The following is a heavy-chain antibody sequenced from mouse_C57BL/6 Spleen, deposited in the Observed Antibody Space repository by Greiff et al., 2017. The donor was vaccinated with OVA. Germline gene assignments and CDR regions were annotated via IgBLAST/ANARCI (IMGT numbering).Heavy chain of an antibody. D-gene: IGHD1-1*01. J-gene: IGHJ2*01. Sequence: QVHVKQPGAELVKPGASVKMSCKASGYTFTSYWITWVKQRPGQGLEWIGDIYPGSGSTNYNEKFKSKATLTVDTSSSTAYMQLSSLTSEDSAVYYCARCHYYGSSYIGDYWGQGTTLTVSS. CDR1: GYTFTSYW. V-gene: IGHV1-55*01. CDR3: ARCHYYGSSYIGDY. CDR2: IYPGSGST.